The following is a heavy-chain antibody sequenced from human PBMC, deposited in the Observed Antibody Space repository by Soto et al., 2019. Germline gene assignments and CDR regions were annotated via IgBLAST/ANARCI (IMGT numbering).Heavy chain of an antibody. CDR3: ARPELAPPVDGAFDI. CDR1: GYSFTSYW. J-gene: IGHJ3*02. CDR2: IYPGDSDT. D-gene: IGHD5-12*01. V-gene: IGHV5-51*01. Sequence: GESLKISCKGSGYSFTSYWIGWVRQMPGKGLEWMGIIYPGDSDTRYSPSFQGQVTISADKSISTAYLRWSSLKASDTAMYYCARPELAPPVDGAFDIWGQGTMVTVSS.